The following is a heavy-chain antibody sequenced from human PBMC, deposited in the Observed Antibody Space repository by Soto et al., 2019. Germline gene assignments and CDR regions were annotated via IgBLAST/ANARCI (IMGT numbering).Heavy chain of an antibody. CDR3: ATDNRVATKYYFDY. CDR1: GYTFTSYG. J-gene: IGHJ4*03. D-gene: IGHD5-12*01. CDR2: ISAYNGNT. V-gene: IGHV1-18*01. Sequence: GASVKVSCKASGYTFTSYGISWVRQAPGQGLEWMGWISAYNGNTNYAQKLQGRVTMTTDTSTSTAYMELRSLRSEDTAVYYCATDNRVATKYYFDYWGQGTMVTVSS.